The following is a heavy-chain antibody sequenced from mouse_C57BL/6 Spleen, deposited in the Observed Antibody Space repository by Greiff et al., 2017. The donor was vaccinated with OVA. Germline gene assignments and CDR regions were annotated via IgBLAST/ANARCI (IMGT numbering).Heavy chain of an antibody. CDR2: IDPSDSYT. CDR3: ARKGTGAYYFDY. V-gene: IGHV1-69*01. J-gene: IGHJ2*01. Sequence: VQLQQPGAELVMPGASVKLSCKASGYTFTSYWMHWVKQRPGQGLEWIGEIDPSDSYTNYNQKFKGKSTLTVDKSSSTAYMQLSSLTSEDSAVYYCARKGTGAYYFDYWGKGTTLTVSS. CDR1: GYTFTSYW. D-gene: IGHD4-1*01.